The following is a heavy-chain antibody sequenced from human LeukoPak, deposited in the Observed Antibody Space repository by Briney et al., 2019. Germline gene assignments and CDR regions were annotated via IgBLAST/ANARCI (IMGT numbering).Heavy chain of an antibody. CDR2: IYYSGST. D-gene: IGHD2-21*01. V-gene: IGHV4-59*01. CDR1: GGSINNYY. CDR3: ARSLDWQPQAFDI. J-gene: IGHJ3*02. Sequence: SETLSLTCTASGGSINNYYWTWIRQPPGKGLEWIGYIYYSGSTNYNPSLKSRVTISVDTSKNQFSLKLTSVTTADTAVYYCARSLDWQPQAFDIWGQGTMVTVSS.